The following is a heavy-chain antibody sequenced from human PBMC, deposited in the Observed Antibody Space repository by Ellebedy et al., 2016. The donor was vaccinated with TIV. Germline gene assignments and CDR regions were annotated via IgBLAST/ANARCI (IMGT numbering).Heavy chain of an antibody. CDR3: SSFIAFGGVIVPH. CDR1: GFTFTNYW. D-gene: IGHD3-16*02. Sequence: GESLKISXAASGFTFTNYWMHWVRQAPGKGLVWVSRINGDGSGATYADSVKGRFTISRDNAKNTLYLQMNSLRAEDTAVYYCSSFIAFGGVIVPHWGQGTLVTVSS. J-gene: IGHJ4*02. CDR2: INGDGSGA. V-gene: IGHV3-74*01.